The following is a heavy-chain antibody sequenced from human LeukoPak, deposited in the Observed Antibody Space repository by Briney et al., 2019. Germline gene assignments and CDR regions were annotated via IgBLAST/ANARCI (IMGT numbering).Heavy chain of an antibody. D-gene: IGHD2-2*01. CDR1: GYTLTELS. CDR3: ATASRFTEVGSREYYFDY. J-gene: IGHJ4*02. CDR2: FDPEDGET. Sequence: GASVKVSCKVSGYTLTELSMHWVRQAPGKGLEWMGGFDPEDGETIYAQKFQGRVTMTEDTSTDTAYMELSSLRSEDTAVYYCATASRFTEVGSREYYFDYWGQGTLVTVSS. V-gene: IGHV1-24*01.